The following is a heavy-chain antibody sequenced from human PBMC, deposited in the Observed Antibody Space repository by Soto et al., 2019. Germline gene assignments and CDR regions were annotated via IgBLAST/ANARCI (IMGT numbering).Heavy chain of an antibody. D-gene: IGHD2-8*01. CDR3: ASLTNGRPGDP. CDR2: VYSNGHT. Sequence: SETLSLTCTVSGDSISNKNYHWGWTRQPPGKGLEWIGTVYSNGHTYYNPSLKSRLAMAVDTSKNQFSLCLISVTAADTAVYFCASLTNGRPGDPWGQGTLLTVS. CDR1: GDSISNKNYH. J-gene: IGHJ5*02. V-gene: IGHV4-39*01.